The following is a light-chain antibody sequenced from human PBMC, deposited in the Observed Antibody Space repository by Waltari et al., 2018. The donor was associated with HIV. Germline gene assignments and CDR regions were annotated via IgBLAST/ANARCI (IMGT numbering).Light chain of an antibody. J-gene: IGLJ2*01. CDR1: SGHSSSA. Sequence: QLVLTQSPSSSASLGASVTLTSTLSSGHSSSAISWHQQQPEKGPRYLMMLNSDGSHRRGDGIPDRFSGSRSGAERYLTISSLQSEDEADYYCQAWGTGTQVVFGGGTKLTVL. V-gene: IGLV4-69*01. CDR2: LNSDGSH. CDR3: QAWGTGTQVV.